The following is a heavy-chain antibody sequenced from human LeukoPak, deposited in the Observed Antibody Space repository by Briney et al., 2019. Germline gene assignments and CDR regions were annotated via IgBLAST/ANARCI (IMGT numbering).Heavy chain of an antibody. CDR1: EFRFGSYA. V-gene: IGHV3-7*01. D-gene: IGHD3-10*01. Sequence: AGGSLRLSCAASEFRFGSYAMSWVRQAQRMGPEWVANIHQDGVDKDYVDSVAGRFTISRDNAKNSLYLQMNSLRAEDTAVYYCARALYYGSGSYKHPDYWGQGTLVIVSS. CDR2: IHQDGVDK. J-gene: IGHJ4*02. CDR3: ARALYYGSGSYKHPDY.